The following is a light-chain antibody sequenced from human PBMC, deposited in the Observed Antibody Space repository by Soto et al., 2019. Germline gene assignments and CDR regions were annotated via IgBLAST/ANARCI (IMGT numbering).Light chain of an antibody. V-gene: IGKV3-20*01. J-gene: IGKJ1*01. CDR2: GAS. Sequence: EIVLTQSPGALSLSPGERATLCCGASQSVSSSYLAWCQQKPGQAPRLLIYGASSRATGIPDRFSGSGGGTDFTLTISRLEPEDFAVYYCPQYGSSLWAFGPGPKV. CDR3: PQYGSSLWA. CDR1: QSVSSSY.